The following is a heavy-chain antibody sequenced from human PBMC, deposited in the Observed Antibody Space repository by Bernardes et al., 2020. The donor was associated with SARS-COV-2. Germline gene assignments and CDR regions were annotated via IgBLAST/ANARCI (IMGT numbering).Heavy chain of an antibody. CDR2: IYYSGST. J-gene: IGHJ4*02. CDR1: GVSISSSSYY. D-gene: IGHD5-12*01. Sequence: SETLSLTCTVSGVSISSSSYYWGRHRQPTGQGLEWNGSIYYSGSTYYNLSLKSRVTISVDTSQNPLSLKPGSVTAADTAVYYCARLEWLRGGFDCWGQGTLVTVSS. CDR3: ARLEWLRGGFDC. V-gene: IGHV4-39*01.